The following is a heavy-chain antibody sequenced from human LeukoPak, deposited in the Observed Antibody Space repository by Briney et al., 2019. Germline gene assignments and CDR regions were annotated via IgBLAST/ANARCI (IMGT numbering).Heavy chain of an antibody. J-gene: IGHJ4*02. Sequence: ASVKVSCKASGYTFTGYYMHWVRQAPGQGLEWMGWINPNSGDTNYAQKFQGRLTMTRDTSTTTVYMELSSLRSEDTAMYYCAREIGPRQLHLWGSAFDYWGQGTLVTVSS. V-gene: IGHV1-2*02. CDR1: GYTFTGYY. D-gene: IGHD5-18*01. CDR2: INPNSGDT. CDR3: AREIGPRQLHLWGSAFDY.